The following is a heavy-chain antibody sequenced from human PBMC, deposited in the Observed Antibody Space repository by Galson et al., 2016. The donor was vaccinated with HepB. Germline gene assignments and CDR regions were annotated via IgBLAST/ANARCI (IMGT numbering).Heavy chain of an antibody. D-gene: IGHD5-12*01. CDR1: GGSISSSSHY. CDR3: GRPAGVRSGSDYDREDALDV. Sequence: ETLSLTCTVSGGSISSSSHYWGWIRQPPGKGLEWIGSLYYSGTTYYNPSLKSRVTLSVDTSKNNFSLKLSSVTAADTAVYYCGRPAGVRSGSDYDREDALDVWAQGTMVTVSS. CDR2: LYYSGTT. V-gene: IGHV4-39*02. J-gene: IGHJ3*01.